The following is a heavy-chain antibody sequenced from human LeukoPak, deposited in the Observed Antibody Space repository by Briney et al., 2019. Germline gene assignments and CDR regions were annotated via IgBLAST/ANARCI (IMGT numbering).Heavy chain of an antibody. Sequence: HPGGSLRLSCAASGFTVSSNYMSWVRQAPGKGLEWVSVIYSGGSTYYADSVKGRFTISRDNSKNTLYLQMNSLRAEDTAVYYCTTDRIITMIVVDNDAFDIWGQGTMVTVSS. J-gene: IGHJ3*02. D-gene: IGHD3-22*01. CDR1: GFTVSSNY. V-gene: IGHV3-53*01. CDR2: IYSGGST. CDR3: TTDRIITMIVVDNDAFDI.